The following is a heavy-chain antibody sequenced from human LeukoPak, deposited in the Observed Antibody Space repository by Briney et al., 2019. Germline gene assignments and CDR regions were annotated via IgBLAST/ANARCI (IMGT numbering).Heavy chain of an antibody. J-gene: IGHJ4*02. D-gene: IGHD3-10*01. CDR3: ARASLWFGELLDYFDY. Sequence: PGGSLRLSCATSGFSFSTYAMSWVRQAPGKGLEWVSAISSSATSTYYADSVKGRFTISRDNSKNTLYLQMNSLRAEDTAVYYCARASLWFGELLDYFDYWGQGTLVTVSS. V-gene: IGHV3-23*01. CDR2: ISSSATST. CDR1: GFSFSTYA.